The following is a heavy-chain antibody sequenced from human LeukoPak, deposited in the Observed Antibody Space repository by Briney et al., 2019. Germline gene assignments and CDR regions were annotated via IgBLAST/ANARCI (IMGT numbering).Heavy chain of an antibody. CDR1: GFTFTNYA. D-gene: IGHD1-26*01. CDR2: IYGSGDGT. Sequence: GGSLRLSCAASGFTFTNYAMTWVRQARGKGLEWVSTIYGSGDGTYYADSVKGRFTISRDNSKNTLYVQMNSLRAEDTAVYYCAKGHAPSGSYADYWGQGTLVTVSS. CDR3: AKGHAPSGSYADY. J-gene: IGHJ4*02. V-gene: IGHV3-23*01.